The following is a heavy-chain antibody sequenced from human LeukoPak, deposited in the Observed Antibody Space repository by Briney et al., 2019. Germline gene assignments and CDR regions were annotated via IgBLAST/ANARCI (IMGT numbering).Heavy chain of an antibody. V-gene: IGHV3-48*04. Sequence: GGSLRLSCAASGFNFRTYSMKWIRQAPGKGLEWISYISGSSSTLYYADSVKDRFTISRDNANNSLFLQMNGLRAEDSAIYYCARGELIGTVFDFWGQGALVTVSS. CDR2: ISGSSSTL. J-gene: IGHJ4*02. CDR1: GFNFRTYS. D-gene: IGHD1-7*01. CDR3: ARGELIGTVFDF.